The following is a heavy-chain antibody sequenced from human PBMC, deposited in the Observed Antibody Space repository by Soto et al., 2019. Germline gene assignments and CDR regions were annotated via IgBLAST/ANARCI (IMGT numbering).Heavy chain of an antibody. CDR3: ARGRRYSSSWTLGYYYGMDV. CDR1: GYTFTSYD. V-gene: IGHV1-8*01. CDR2: MNPNSGNT. D-gene: IGHD6-13*01. Sequence: GASVKVSCKASGYTFTSYDINWVRQATGQGLEWMGWMNPNSGNTGYAQKFQGRVTMTRNTSISTAYMELSSLRSEDTAVYYCARGRRYSSSWTLGYYYGMDVWGQGTTVTVSS. J-gene: IGHJ6*02.